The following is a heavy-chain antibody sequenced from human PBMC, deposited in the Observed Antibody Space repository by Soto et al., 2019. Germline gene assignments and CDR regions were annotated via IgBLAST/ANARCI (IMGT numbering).Heavy chain of an antibody. Sequence: ASVKVSCKASGYTFTSYYMHWVRQAPGQGLEWMGIINPSGGSTSYAQKFQGRVTMTRDTSTSTVYMELSSLRSEDTAVYYCARGPYCISTSCYPPLTDSWGQGTLVTVS. CDR2: INPSGGST. CDR3: ARGPYCISTSCYPPLTDS. J-gene: IGHJ5*01. CDR1: GYTFTSYY. D-gene: IGHD2-2*01. V-gene: IGHV1-46*01.